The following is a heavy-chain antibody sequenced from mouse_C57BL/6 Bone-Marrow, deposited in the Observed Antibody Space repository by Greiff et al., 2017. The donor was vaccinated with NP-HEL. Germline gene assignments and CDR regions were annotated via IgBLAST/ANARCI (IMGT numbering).Heavy chain of an antibody. Sequence: QVHVKQSGAELVRPGTSVKMSCKASGYTFTNYWIGWAKQRPGHGLEWIGDIYPGGGYTNYNEKFKGKATLTADKSSSTAYMQFSSLTSEDSAIYYCARGATLDYWGQGTTLTVSS. CDR3: ARGATLDY. J-gene: IGHJ2*01. CDR1: GYTFTNYW. D-gene: IGHD3-1*01. V-gene: IGHV1-63*01. CDR2: IYPGGGYT.